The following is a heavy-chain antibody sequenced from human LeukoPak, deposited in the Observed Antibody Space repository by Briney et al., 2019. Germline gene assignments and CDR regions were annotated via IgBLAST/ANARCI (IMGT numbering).Heavy chain of an antibody. CDR2: IRPDANDG. D-gene: IGHD7-27*01. V-gene: IGHV3-7*01. CDR3: ARADWGSIDY. J-gene: IGHJ4*02. Sequence: GESLRLSCAASGFTFSHYWMTWVRQAPGKGLEGVAIIRPDANDGSYVDSVKGRFTISRDNAKNSLYLQVHSLRAGDTAVYFCARADWGSIDYWGQGALVTVSS. CDR1: GFTFSHYW.